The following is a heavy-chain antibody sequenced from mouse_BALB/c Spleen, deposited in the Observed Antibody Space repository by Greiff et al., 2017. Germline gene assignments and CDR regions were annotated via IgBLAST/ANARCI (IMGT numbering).Heavy chain of an antibody. CDR1: GFTFTSYC. CDR3: AKLNTKCDD. Sequence: QVQLQQPGAELVKPGASVKLSCKASGFTFTSYCMHWVKQRPGQGLEWIGMINPSYGTTNYNEKFKSKATITVDKSSNTAYMQISSLTSEDTAVYYCAKLNTKCDDWGQGTTLTVSS. J-gene: IGHJ2*01. D-gene: IGHD2-4*01. CDR2: INPSYGTT. V-gene: IGHV1S81*02.